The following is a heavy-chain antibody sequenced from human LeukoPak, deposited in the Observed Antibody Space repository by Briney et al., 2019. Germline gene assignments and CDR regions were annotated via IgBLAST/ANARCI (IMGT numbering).Heavy chain of an antibody. Sequence: PSQTLSLTCAIPGDSLSSKSAAWTWIRQSPSRGLEWLGRTYYRSKWYTEFAPSVKSRITINPDTSKNQFSLQLKSVTPEDTAVYYCARTTGTFDCWGQGTLVTVSS. V-gene: IGHV6-1*01. CDR3: ARTTGTFDC. CDR1: GDSLSSKSAA. D-gene: IGHD1-1*01. CDR2: TYYRSKWYT. J-gene: IGHJ4*02.